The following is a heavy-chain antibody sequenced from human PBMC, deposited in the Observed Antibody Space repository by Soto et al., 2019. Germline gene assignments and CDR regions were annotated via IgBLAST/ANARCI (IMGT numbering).Heavy chain of an antibody. CDR1: GFTFTTYA. D-gene: IGHD6-6*01. CDR2: ISHDGSNK. J-gene: IGHJ6*02. CDR3: ARELAPRAHYYYAMDV. V-gene: IGHV3-30-3*01. Sequence: HPGGSLRLSCASSGFTFTTYALYCFRQAPGKGLEWVAFISHDGSNKYYAHSVKGRFTIPRDNSKNTLYLQMNSLRPDDTAVYYCARELAPRAHYYYAMDVWGPGTTVTVSS.